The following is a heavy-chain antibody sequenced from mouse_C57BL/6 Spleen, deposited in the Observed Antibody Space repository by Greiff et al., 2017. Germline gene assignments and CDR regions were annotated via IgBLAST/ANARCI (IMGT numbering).Heavy chain of an antibody. D-gene: IGHD1-1*01. Sequence: EVQLQQSGPVLVKPGASVKMSCKASGYTFTDYYLNWVKQSHGKSLEWIGVINPYNGGTSYNQQFKGKATLTVDKSSSTAYMALNSLTSEDSAVYYCARYGGTGSYWYSEVWGTGTTVT. V-gene: IGHV1-19*01. CDR1: GYTFTDYY. J-gene: IGHJ1*03. CDR3: ARYGGTGSYWYSEV. CDR2: INPYNGGT.